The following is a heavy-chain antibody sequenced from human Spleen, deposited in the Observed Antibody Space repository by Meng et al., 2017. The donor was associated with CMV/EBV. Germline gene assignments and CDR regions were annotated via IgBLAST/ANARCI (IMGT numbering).Heavy chain of an antibody. CDR2: IKGDGSEK. Sequence: GGSLRLSCAASGFTFDYFWMTWVRQAPGKGLEWVANIKGDGSEKYYVDSVKGRFVLSRDNTKNSVNLQMNYLRDEDTAMYYCARVIHPSSFDFWSGYLEAGEYFFDYWGQGTLVTVSS. CDR1: GFTFDYFW. CDR3: ARVIHPSSFDFWSGYLEAGEYFFDY. J-gene: IGHJ4*02. V-gene: IGHV3-7*01. D-gene: IGHD3-3*01.